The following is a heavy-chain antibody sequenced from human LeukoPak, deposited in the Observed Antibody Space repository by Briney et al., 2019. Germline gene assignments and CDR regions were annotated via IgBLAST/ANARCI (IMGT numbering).Heavy chain of an antibody. V-gene: IGHV1-18*01. CDR1: GYTFFIYG. CDR2: ISAYSGNT. J-gene: IGHJ3*02. D-gene: IGHD2-2*01. Sequence: GASVKVSCKASGYTFFIYGISWVRQAPGQGLEWMGWISAYSGNTNYAQKLQGRVTMTTDTSTSTAYMELRSLRSDDTAVYYCAREGIVVVPAQEAFDIWGQGTMVTVSS. CDR3: AREGIVVVPAQEAFDI.